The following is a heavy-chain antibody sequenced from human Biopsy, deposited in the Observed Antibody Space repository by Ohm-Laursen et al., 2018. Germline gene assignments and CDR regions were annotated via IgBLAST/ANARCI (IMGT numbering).Heavy chain of an antibody. D-gene: IGHD3-16*01. CDR2: IYYGGTT. Sequence: SDTLSLTCTVSGGPFGINSHYWIWIRQPPGKGLEWIASIYYGGTTHYNASLQGRVTISVDQPKNQFSLNLSSVTAADTAVYYCARLTGDYIWGNWRINHDPFDIWDQGTSVTVSS. CDR3: ARLTGDYIWGNWRINHDPFDI. V-gene: IGHV4-39*01. J-gene: IGHJ3*02. CDR1: GGPFGINSHY.